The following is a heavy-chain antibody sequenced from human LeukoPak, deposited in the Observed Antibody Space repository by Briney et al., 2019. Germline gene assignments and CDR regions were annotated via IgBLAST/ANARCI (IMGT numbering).Heavy chain of an antibody. D-gene: IGHD3-10*01. CDR2: ISAYNGNT. CDR1: GYTFTSYG. Sequence: ASVKVSCKASGYTFTSYGISWVRQAPGQGLEWMGWISAYNGNTNYAQKLQGRVTMTTDTSTSTAYMELRSLRSDDTAVYYCARCGITMVRGVIEGLDYYYYGMDVWGQGTTVTVSS. CDR3: ARCGITMVRGVIEGLDYYYYGMDV. J-gene: IGHJ6*02. V-gene: IGHV1-18*01.